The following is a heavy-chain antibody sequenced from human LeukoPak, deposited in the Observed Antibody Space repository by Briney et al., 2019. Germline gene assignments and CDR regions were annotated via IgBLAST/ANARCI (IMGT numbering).Heavy chain of an antibody. V-gene: IGHV3-21*01. Sequence: GGSLRLSCVASAFSFSIYGMSWVRQAPGKGLEWVSSISSSSSYIYYADSVKGRFTISRDNAKNSLYLQMNSLRAEDTAVYYCARDWTITMVRGVIVYYYYMDVWGKGTTVTISS. D-gene: IGHD3-10*01. CDR2: ISSSSSYI. CDR1: AFSFSIYG. CDR3: ARDWTITMVRGVIVYYYYMDV. J-gene: IGHJ6*03.